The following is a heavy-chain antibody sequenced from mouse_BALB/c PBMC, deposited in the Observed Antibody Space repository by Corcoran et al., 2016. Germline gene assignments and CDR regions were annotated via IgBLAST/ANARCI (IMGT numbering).Heavy chain of an antibody. CDR2: INPYNGDT. D-gene: IGHD2-2*01. CDR3: ASEYGDDGTGNY. V-gene: IGHV1-26*01. J-gene: IGHJ2*01. CDR1: GYSFTGYY. Sequence: EVQLQQSGPELVKPGASVKISCKASGYSFTGYYMHWVKQSHVKSLVWIGRINPYNGDTSYNQNFKDKASLTVDNSSSTAYLALHSLTSEDSASYYCASEYGDDGTGNYWGQGTTLTVST.